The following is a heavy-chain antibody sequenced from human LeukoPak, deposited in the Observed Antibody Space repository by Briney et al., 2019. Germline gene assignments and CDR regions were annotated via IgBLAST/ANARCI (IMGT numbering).Heavy chain of an antibody. V-gene: IGHV3-23*01. D-gene: IGHD6-6*01. CDR1: GFTFSSYA. J-gene: IGHJ4*02. CDR3: AREPTYSSSLDY. Sequence: GGSLRLSCAAAGFTFSSYAMSWVRQAPGKGLEWVSAISGSGSSTYYADSVKGRFTISRDNSKNTLYLQMDSLRAEDTAVYYCAREPTYSSSLDYWGQGTLVTVSS. CDR2: ISGSGSST.